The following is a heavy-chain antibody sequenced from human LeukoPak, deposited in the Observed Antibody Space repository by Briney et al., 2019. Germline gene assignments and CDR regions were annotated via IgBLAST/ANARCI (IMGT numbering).Heavy chain of an antibody. J-gene: IGHJ4*02. CDR3: TSYPRYSSSPPFDY. CDR2: INPNSGGT. D-gene: IGHD6-19*01. Sequence: ASVKVSCKASGYTFTGYYMHWVRQAPGQGLEWMGRINPNSGGTNYAQKFQGRVTMTRDTSISTAYMELSRLTPDGTAVYYCTSYPRYSSSPPFDYWGQGTLVTVSS. CDR1: GYTFTGYY. V-gene: IGHV1-2*06.